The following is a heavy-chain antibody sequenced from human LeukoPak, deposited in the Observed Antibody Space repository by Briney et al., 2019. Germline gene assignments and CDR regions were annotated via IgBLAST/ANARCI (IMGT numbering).Heavy chain of an antibody. CDR1: GGSISSYY. J-gene: IGHJ4*02. V-gene: IGHV4-59*01. D-gene: IGHD3-22*01. Sequence: RPSETLSLTCTVSGGSISSYYWSWIRQPPGKGLEWIGYIYYSGSTNYNPSLKSRVTISVDTSKNQFSLKLSSVTAADTAVYYCAGQKGAYYYDSSGPLWGQGTLVTVSS. CDR2: IYYSGST. CDR3: AGQKGAYYYDSSGPL.